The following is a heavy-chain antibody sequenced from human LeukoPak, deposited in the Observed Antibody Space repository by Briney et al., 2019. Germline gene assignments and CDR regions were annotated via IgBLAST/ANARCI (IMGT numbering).Heavy chain of an antibody. CDR3: ARGGMFCGGDCGDY. Sequence: GALRLSCAASGFTFSNYAMHWVRQAPGKGLEYASGITSNGGSTYYANSVKGRFTVSRDNSKNTLYLQMGSLRAEDMAVYYCARGGMFCGGDCGDYWGQGTLVTVSS. J-gene: IGHJ4*02. CDR1: GFTFSNYA. CDR2: ITSNGGST. V-gene: IGHV3-64*01. D-gene: IGHD2-21*01.